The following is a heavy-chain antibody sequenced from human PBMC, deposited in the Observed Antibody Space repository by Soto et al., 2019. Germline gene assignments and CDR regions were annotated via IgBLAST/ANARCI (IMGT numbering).Heavy chain of an antibody. CDR3: EKYSGDFWSGYYGSYYYGMDV. V-gene: IGHV3-23*01. CDR2: ISGSGGST. CDR1: GFTFSSYA. D-gene: IGHD3-3*01. Sequence: SGGSLRLSCAASGFTFSSYAMSWVRQAPGKGLEWVSAISGSGGSTYYADSVKGRFTISRDNSKNTLYLQMNSLRAEDTAVYYCEKYSGDFWSGYYGSYYYGMDVWGQGTTVTVS. J-gene: IGHJ6*02.